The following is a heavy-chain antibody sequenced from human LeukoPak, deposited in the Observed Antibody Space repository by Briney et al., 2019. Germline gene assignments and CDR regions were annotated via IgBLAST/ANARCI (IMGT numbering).Heavy chain of an antibody. V-gene: IGHV1-2*06. J-gene: IGHJ4*02. CDR1: GYTFTGYY. CDR2: INPNSGGT. CDR3: AKYDSSGYYFDY. D-gene: IGHD3-22*01. Sequence: ASVKVSCKASGYTFTGYYMHWVRQAPGQGLEWMGRINPNSGGTNYAQKFQGKVTMTRDTSISTAYMELSRLRSDDTAVYYCAKYDSSGYYFDYWGQGTLVTVSS.